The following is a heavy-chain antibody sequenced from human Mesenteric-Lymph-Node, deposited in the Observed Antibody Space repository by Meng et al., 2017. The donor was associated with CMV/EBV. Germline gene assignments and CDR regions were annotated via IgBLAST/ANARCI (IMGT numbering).Heavy chain of an antibody. CDR3: VRGRDSSGVHLDY. J-gene: IGHJ4*02. Sequence: CMASGATFDSHSISWVRQPPGQGLVWLVRIIPVIGTVNYAPRFQGRVTITADKSTSTSHMELIRLTSEDTAVYYCVRGRDSSGVHLDYWGQGALVTVSS. CDR2: IIPVIGTV. CDR1: GATFDSHS. D-gene: IGHD3-22*01. V-gene: IGHV1-69*08.